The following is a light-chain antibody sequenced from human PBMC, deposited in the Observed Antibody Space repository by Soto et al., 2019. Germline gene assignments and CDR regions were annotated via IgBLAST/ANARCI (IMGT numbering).Light chain of an antibody. J-gene: IGKJ5*01. Sequence: ENVLTQSPGTLSLSPGERATLSCRASQSVRSSYLAWYQQKPGQAPRLLLYGASSRATGIPDRFSGSGSGTVFTLTIDRLEPEDFAVYYCQQYGDSPQTFGQGTRLEI. CDR1: QSVRSSY. V-gene: IGKV3-20*01. CDR3: QQYGDSPQT. CDR2: GAS.